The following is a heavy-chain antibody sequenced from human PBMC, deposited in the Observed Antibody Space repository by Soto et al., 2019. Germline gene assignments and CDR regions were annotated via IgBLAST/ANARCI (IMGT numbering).Heavy chain of an antibody. CDR2: SRNKANSYSP. D-gene: IGHD4-17*01. J-gene: IGHJ4*02. V-gene: IGHV3-72*01. CDR3: ATLPQNYVDNSSDC. CDR1: GFTFSDHY. Sequence: EVQLVESGGGLVQPGGSLRLSCAASGFTFSDHYMDWVRQAPGKGLEWVGRSRNKANSYSPEYAASVKGRFTISRDDSKTSLYLQMDSLKTEDTAVYYCATLPQNYVDNSSDCGGQGTLVTVSS.